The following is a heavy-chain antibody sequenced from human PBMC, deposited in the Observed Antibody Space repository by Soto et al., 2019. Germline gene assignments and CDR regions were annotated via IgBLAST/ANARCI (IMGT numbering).Heavy chain of an antibody. D-gene: IGHD2-2*01. Sequence: SETLSLTCAVYGGSFSGYYWSWIRQPPGKGLEWIEEINHSGSTNYNPSLKSRVTISVDTSKNQFSLKLSSVTAADTVVYYCARSFSGTSWRGGGRGYYYYYMDVWGKGTTVTVSS. CDR2: INHSGST. CDR1: GGSFSGYY. CDR3: ARSFSGTSWRGGGRGYYYYYMDV. J-gene: IGHJ6*03. V-gene: IGHV4-34*01.